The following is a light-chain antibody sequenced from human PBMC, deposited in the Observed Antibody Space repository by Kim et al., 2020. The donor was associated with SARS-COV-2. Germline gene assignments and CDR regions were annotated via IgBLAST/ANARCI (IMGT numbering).Light chain of an antibody. J-gene: IGKJ3*01. CDR1: HNIGNS. CDR2: KAS. CDR3: QQYASLPWT. Sequence: DLQVTQSPSTLSASIGDKVTITCRASHNIGNSLAWFQQKFGRAPSLLIHKASSLESGVPSRFTGAGSGTEFTLTIASLQPDDFANYYCQQYASLPWTFGPGTKVDIK. V-gene: IGKV1-5*03.